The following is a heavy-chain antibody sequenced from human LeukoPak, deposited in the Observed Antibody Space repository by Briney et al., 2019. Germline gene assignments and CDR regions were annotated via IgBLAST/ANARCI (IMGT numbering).Heavy chain of an antibody. V-gene: IGHV4-34*01. D-gene: IGHD3-3*01. J-gene: IGHJ6*03. CDR2: INHSGST. CDR1: GGSFSGYY. Sequence: SETLSLTCAVYGGSFSGYYWSWIRQPPGKGLEWIGEINHSGSTNYNPSLKSRVTISVDTSKNQFSLKLSSVTAADTAVYYCVRHRVRFSEWYMDVWGKGTTVTVSS. CDR3: VRHRVRFSEWYMDV.